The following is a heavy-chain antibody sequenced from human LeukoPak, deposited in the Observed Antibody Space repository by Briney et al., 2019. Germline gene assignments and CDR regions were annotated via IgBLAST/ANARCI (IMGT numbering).Heavy chain of an antibody. CDR3: ARGYYGIAP. Sequence: ASVKVSCKASGYTFTAYFIHWVRQAPEQGLEWMGYINPNNGGTNYAQKFQGRVTMTRDTSITITYMDLSGLRSDDTAVYYCARGYYGIAPWGQGTLVTVSS. D-gene: IGHD3-9*01. CDR2: INPNNGGT. V-gene: IGHV1-2*02. J-gene: IGHJ5*02. CDR1: GYTFTAYF.